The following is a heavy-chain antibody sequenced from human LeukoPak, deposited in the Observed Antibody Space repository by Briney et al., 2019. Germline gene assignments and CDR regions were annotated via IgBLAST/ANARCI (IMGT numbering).Heavy chain of an antibody. Sequence: SETLSLTCAVYGGSFSGYYWSWIRQPPGKGLEWIGEINHSGSTNYNPSLKSRVTISVDASKNQFSLKLSSVTAADTAVYYCARGRGAARGFDYWGQGTLVTVSS. V-gene: IGHV4-34*01. CDR3: ARGRGAARGFDY. D-gene: IGHD3-10*01. J-gene: IGHJ4*02. CDR2: INHSGST. CDR1: GGSFSGYY.